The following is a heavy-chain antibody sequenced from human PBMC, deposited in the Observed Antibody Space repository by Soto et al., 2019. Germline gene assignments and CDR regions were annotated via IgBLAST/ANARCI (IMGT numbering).Heavy chain of an antibody. CDR2: IRSKAYGGTT. D-gene: IGHD1-7*01. CDR1: GFTFGDYA. Sequence: GGSLRLSCTASGFTFGDYAMSWFRQAPGKGLEWVGFIRSKAYGGTTEYAASVKGRFTISRDDSKSIAYLQMNSLKTEDTAVYYCTRDQGGTAPGWDYYYMDVWGKGTTVTVSS. V-gene: IGHV3-49*03. CDR3: TRDQGGTAPGWDYYYMDV. J-gene: IGHJ6*03.